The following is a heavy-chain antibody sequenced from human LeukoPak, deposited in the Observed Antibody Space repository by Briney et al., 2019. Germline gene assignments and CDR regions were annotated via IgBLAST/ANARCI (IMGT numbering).Heavy chain of an antibody. V-gene: IGHV4-39*07. Sequence: SETLSLTCTVSGGSISSSSYYWGWTRQPPGKGLEWIGSIYYSGSTYYNPSLKSRVTISVDTSKNQFSLKLSSVTAADTAVYYCARDRADCSGGSCYSVFDYWGQGTLVTVSS. J-gene: IGHJ4*02. CDR1: GGSISSSSYY. CDR2: IYYSGST. D-gene: IGHD2-15*01. CDR3: ARDRADCSGGSCYSVFDY.